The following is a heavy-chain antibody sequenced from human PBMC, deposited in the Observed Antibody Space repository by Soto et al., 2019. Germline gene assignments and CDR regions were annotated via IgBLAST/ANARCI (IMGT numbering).Heavy chain of an antibody. V-gene: IGHV4-59*01. D-gene: IGHD2-15*01. CDR2: IYYSGST. CDR3: ARGCSGGSCQSDY. Sequence: QVQLQESGPGLVKPSETLSLTCTVSGGSISSYYWSWIRQPPGKGLEWTGYIYYSGSTNYNPSLKSRVTISVDTSKNHFSRKLSSVTAGDTAVYYWARGCSGGSCQSDYWGQGTLVTVSS. J-gene: IGHJ4*02. CDR1: GGSISSYY.